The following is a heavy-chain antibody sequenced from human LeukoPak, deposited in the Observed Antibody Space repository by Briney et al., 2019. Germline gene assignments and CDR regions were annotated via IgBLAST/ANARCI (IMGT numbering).Heavy chain of an antibody. CDR2: IDPSDSYT. Sequence: GESLKISCKGSGYTFNTYWISWVRQMPGKGLEWMGTIDPSDSYTNYSPSFQGHVTISADKSISTAYLQWSSLKASDTAMYYCARLRKYTSGWYGDYWGQGTLVTVPS. V-gene: IGHV5-10-1*01. D-gene: IGHD6-19*01. CDR3: ARLRKYTSGWYGDY. CDR1: GYTFNTYW. J-gene: IGHJ4*02.